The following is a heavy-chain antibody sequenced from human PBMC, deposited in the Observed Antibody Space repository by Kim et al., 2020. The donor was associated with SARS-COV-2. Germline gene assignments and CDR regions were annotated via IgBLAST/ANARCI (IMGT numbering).Heavy chain of an antibody. CDR2: ISWNSGSI. D-gene: IGHD6-13*01. CDR3: AKDKGKQQLVLDAFDI. CDR1: GFTFDDYA. V-gene: IGHV3-9*01. Sequence: GGSLRLSCAASGFTFDDYAMHWVRQAPGKGLEWVSGISWNSGSIGYADSVKGRFTISRDNAKNSLYLQMNSLRAEDTALYYCAKDKGKQQLVLDAFDIWGQGTMVTVSS. J-gene: IGHJ3*02.